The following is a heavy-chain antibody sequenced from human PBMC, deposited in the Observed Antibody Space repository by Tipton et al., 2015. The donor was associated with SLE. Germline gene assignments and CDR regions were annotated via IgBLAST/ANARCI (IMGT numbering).Heavy chain of an antibody. J-gene: IGHJ5*02. Sequence: TLSLTCTVSGGSISSGNYYWTWIRQHPGKGLEWIGYIYYTETTYYNPSLKSRVTMSIDRSKNHFSLRLRSVSAADTAIYYCAREVKSGRYDWFDPWGQGTLVTVSS. CDR3: AREVKSGRYDWFDP. CDR1: GGSISSGNYY. D-gene: IGHD1-26*01. V-gene: IGHV4-31*03. CDR2: IYYTETT.